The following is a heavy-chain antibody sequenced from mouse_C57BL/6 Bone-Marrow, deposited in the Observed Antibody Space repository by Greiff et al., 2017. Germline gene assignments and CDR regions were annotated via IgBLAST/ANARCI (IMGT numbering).Heavy chain of an antibody. V-gene: IGHV7-1*01. Sequence: EVQRVESGGGLVQSGRSLRLSCATSGFTFSDFYMEWVRQAPGKGLEWIAASRNKANDYTTEYSASVKGRFIVSRDTSQSILYLQMNALRAEDTAIYYCARDVGLPYYAMDYWGQGTSVTVSS. J-gene: IGHJ4*01. CDR1: GFTFSDFY. D-gene: IGHD2-2*01. CDR2: SRNKANDYTT. CDR3: ARDVGLPYYAMDY.